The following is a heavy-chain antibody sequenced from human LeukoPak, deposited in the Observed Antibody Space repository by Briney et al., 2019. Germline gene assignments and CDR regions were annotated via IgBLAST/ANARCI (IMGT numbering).Heavy chain of an antibody. V-gene: IGHV3-23*01. Sequence: DPGGSLRLSCAASGFSFTIYAMSWVRRAPGRGLGWVSAISLGGDTITYLDSVKGRLTIYRDNSKTALYLQMNSLRAEDTAVYYCARRATVVGPAPFDHWGQGTLVTGS. J-gene: IGHJ4*02. D-gene: IGHD4-23*01. CDR1: GFSFTIYA. CDR3: ARRATVVGPAPFDH. CDR2: ISLGGDTI.